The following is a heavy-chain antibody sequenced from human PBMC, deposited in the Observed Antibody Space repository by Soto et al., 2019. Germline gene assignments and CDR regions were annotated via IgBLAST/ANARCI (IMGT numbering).Heavy chain of an antibody. CDR3: AKAPYYYGSGSYYNGNWYDP. CDR2: ISGSGGST. Sequence: PGGSLRLSCAASGFTFSSYAMSWVRQAPGKGLEWVSAISGSGGSTYYADSVKGRFTISRDNSKNTLYLQMNSLRAEDTAVYYCAKAPYYYGSGSYYNGNWYDPWGQGTLVTVS. V-gene: IGHV3-23*01. J-gene: IGHJ5*02. D-gene: IGHD3-10*01. CDR1: GFTFSSYA.